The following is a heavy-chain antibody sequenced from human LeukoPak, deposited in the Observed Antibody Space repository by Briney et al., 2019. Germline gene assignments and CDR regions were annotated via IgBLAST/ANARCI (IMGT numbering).Heavy chain of an antibody. D-gene: IGHD6-13*01. CDR2: IYPGYSDD. V-gene: IGHV5-51*01. CDR1: GYRLTNNW. J-gene: IGHJ5*02. CDR3: VRFALSSSLDH. Sequence: GESLKISCKISGYRLTNNWIGWVRQVPGKGLEWMGLIYPGYSDDKYSPSFQGQVTLSVDTSISTAYLQLGGLRASDTAIYYCVRFALSSSLDHWGQGTLVTVSS.